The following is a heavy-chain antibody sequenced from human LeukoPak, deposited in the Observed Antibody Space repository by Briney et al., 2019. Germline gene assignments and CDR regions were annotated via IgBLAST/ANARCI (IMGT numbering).Heavy chain of an antibody. Sequence: SETLSLTCTVSGGSISSSSYYWGWLRQPPGKGLEWVGSIYYSGTTYYNPSLKCRVTISVDTSKNQFSMKLSSVTAADTAVYYCARSFGSGLPDYWGQGTLVTVSS. V-gene: IGHV4-39*07. J-gene: IGHJ4*02. D-gene: IGHD2-15*01. CDR3: ARSFGSGLPDY. CDR2: IYYSGTT. CDR1: GGSISSSSYY.